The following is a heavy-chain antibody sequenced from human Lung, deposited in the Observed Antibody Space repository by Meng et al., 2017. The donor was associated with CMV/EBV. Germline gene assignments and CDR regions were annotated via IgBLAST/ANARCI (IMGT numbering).Heavy chain of an antibody. D-gene: IGHD5-24*01. CDR1: GGSIGSGGYY. CDR3: AREAGRDGYATPKFDY. Sequence: QVQLQGSGPGRVKPSQTLSLTCAVSGGSIGSGGYYWSWIRQHPGKGLEWIGYIYYTGSTFYNPSLKSRVTISVDTSKNQFSLKLIPATAADTAVYYCAREAGRDGYATPKFDYWGQGTLVTVSS. V-gene: IGHV4-31*11. CDR2: IYYTGST. J-gene: IGHJ4*02.